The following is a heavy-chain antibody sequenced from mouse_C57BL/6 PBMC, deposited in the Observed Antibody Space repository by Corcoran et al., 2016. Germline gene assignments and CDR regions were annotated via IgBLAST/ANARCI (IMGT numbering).Heavy chain of an antibody. CDR2: IYPGDGDT. CDR3: AREGGYYDAIDY. CDR1: GYAFSSYW. Sequence: QVQLQQSGAELVKPGASVKISCKASGYAFSSYWMNWVKQRPGKGLEWIGQIYPGDGDTNYNGKFKGKATLTADKSSSTAYMQLSSLTSEDSAVYFCAREGGYYDAIDYWGQGTSVTVSS. V-gene: IGHV1-80*01. J-gene: IGHJ4*01. D-gene: IGHD2-2*01.